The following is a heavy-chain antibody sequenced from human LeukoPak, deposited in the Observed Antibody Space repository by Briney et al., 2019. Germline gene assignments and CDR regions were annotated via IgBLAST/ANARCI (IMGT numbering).Heavy chain of an antibody. Sequence: GEPLKISCKGSGYSFTNYWIAWVRQMPGKGLEWMGIIYPGDSETRYSPSFQDQVTISADKSISTAYLQRSSLKASDTAMYYYARFIAGREFDYWGQGTLVTVSS. CDR1: GYSFTNYW. CDR3: ARFIAGREFDY. CDR2: IYPGDSET. D-gene: IGHD6-13*01. J-gene: IGHJ4*02. V-gene: IGHV5-51*01.